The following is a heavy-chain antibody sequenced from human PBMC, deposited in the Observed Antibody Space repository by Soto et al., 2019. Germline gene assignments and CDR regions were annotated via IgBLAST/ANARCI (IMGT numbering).Heavy chain of an antibody. J-gene: IGHJ5*02. Sequence: QVQLRQWGAGLLKPSETLSLTCAVYGGSFSGYYWSWIRQPPGKGLEWIGEINHSGSTNYNPSLKSRVTISVDTSKNQFSLKLSSVTAADTAVYYCARGQGGYSYPNWFDPWGQGTLVTVSS. CDR2: INHSGST. CDR1: GGSFSGYY. CDR3: ARGQGGYSYPNWFDP. D-gene: IGHD5-18*01. V-gene: IGHV4-34*01.